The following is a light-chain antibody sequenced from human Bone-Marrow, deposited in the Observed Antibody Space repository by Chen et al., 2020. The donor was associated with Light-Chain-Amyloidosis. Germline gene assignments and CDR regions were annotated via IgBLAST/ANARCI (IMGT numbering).Light chain of an antibody. CDR1: SSDVGGYNY. Sequence: QSALTPPPSASGSPGQSVTISCTGTSSDVGGYNYVSWYQHHPGKAPKLMIYAVSKRPSGVPDRFSGSKSGSTASLTVSGLQAEDEADYYCSSYAGSNNLVVGRGTKLTVL. V-gene: IGLV2-8*01. CDR2: AVS. J-gene: IGLJ3*02. CDR3: SSYAGSNNLV.